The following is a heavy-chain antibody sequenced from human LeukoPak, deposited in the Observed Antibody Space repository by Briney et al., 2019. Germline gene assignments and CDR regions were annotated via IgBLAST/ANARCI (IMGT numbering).Heavy chain of an antibody. J-gene: IGHJ6*02. Sequence: SVKVSCKASGGTFSSYAISWVRQAPGQGLEWMGGIIPIFGTANYAQKFQGRVTITADESTSTAYMELSSLRSEDTAVYYCARVDFWSGYYTYYYYGMDVWGQGTTATVSS. D-gene: IGHD3-3*01. CDR3: ARVDFWSGYYTYYYYGMDV. CDR2: IIPIFGTA. V-gene: IGHV1-69*13. CDR1: GGTFSSYA.